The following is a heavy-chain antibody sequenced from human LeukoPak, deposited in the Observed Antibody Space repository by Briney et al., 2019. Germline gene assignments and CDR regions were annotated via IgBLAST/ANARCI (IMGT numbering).Heavy chain of an antibody. CDR2: VNPNNGDT. D-gene: IGHD4-11*01. CDR3: ARDQDYRNYVAEY. Sequence: ASVRVSRKASGYTFTGYYMHWVRQAPGQGLEWMGCVNPNNGDTNYAQKFQGRVTMTRDTSISTAYLELNRLRSDDTAVYYCARDQDYRNYVAEYWGQGTLVTVSS. CDR1: GYTFTGYY. V-gene: IGHV1-2*02. J-gene: IGHJ4*02.